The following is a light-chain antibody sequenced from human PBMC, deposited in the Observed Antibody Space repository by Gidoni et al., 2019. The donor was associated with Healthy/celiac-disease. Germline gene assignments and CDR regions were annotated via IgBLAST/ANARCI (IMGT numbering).Light chain of an antibody. CDR2: GAS. CDR3: QQYGSSQWT. CDR1: QSVSSSY. Sequence: EIVLTQSPGPLSLSPGESATLSCRASQSVSSSYLAWYQQKPGQAPRLLIYGASSRATGIPDRFSGSGSGTDFTLTISRRETEDFAVYYCQQYGSSQWTFGQGTKVEIK. V-gene: IGKV3-20*01. J-gene: IGKJ1*01.